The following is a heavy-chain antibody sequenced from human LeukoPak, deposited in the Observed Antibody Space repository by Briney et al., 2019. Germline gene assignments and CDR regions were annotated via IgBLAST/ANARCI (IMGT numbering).Heavy chain of an antibody. J-gene: IGHJ3*02. CDR3: ARHRVEMATIDDAFDI. V-gene: IGHV5-51*01. Sequence: GESLKISRKGSGYRFTNYWIGWVRQMPGKGLEWMGIIYPGDSDTRYSPSFQGQVTISADKSISTAYLQWSSLKASDTAMYYCARHRVEMATIDDAFDIWGQGTMVTVSS. D-gene: IGHD5-24*01. CDR1: GYRFTNYW. CDR2: IYPGDSDT.